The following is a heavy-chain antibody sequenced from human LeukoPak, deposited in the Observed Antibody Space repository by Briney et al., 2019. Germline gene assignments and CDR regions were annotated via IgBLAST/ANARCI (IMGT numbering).Heavy chain of an antibody. J-gene: IGHJ4*02. CDR3: ATTYYYDSSGYFSY. CDR1: GGSISSYY. Sequence: PSETLSLTCTVSGGSISSYYWSWIRQPPGKGLEWIGYIYYSGSTNYNPSLKSRVTISVDTSKNQFSLKLSSVTAADTAMYYCATTYYYDSSGYFSYWGQGTLVTVSS. V-gene: IGHV4-59*01. D-gene: IGHD3-22*01. CDR2: IYYSGST.